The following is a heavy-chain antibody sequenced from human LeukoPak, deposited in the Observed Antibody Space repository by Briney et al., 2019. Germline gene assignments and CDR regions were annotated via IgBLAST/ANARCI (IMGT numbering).Heavy chain of an antibody. J-gene: IGHJ4*02. Sequence: SGTLSLTCTVSGVSISSYYWSWIRQPAGKGLEWIGRIHTSGSTNYIPSLKSRVTMSVDTSKNQFSLKLSSVTAADTAVYYCARTGYYYDSSGYYYTDYWGQGTLVTVSS. CDR2: IHTSGST. CDR1: GVSISSYY. D-gene: IGHD3-22*01. V-gene: IGHV4-4*07. CDR3: ARTGYYYDSSGYYYTDY.